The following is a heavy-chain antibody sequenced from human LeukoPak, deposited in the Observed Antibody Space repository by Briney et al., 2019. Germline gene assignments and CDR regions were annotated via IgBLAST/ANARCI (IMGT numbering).Heavy chain of an antibody. J-gene: IGHJ4*02. CDR1: GFTFSSYA. Sequence: PGGSLSFSGAAPGFTFSSYALSGVRQAPGKGREWVSAISGSGGSTYYADSVKGRFTISRDNSKNTLYLQMNSLRAEDTAVYYCAKDRGRDSSGWDEGDYWGQGTLVTVSS. CDR2: ISGSGGST. V-gene: IGHV3-23*01. CDR3: AKDRGRDSSGWDEGDY. D-gene: IGHD6-19*01.